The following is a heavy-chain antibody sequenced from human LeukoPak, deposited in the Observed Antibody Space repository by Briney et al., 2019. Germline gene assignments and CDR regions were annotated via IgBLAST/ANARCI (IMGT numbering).Heavy chain of an antibody. CDR1: DGSISSYY. CDR2: IYYSGST. V-gene: IGHV4-59*01. D-gene: IGHD6-19*01. Sequence: WETLSLTCNVSDGSISSYYWSWIRQPPGKGLEWIGYIYYSGSTNYNPSLKSRVTISVDTSKNQFSLKLSSVTAADTAVYYCARNGYSSGWYPCWFDPWGQGTLVTVSS. CDR3: ARNGYSSGWYPCWFDP. J-gene: IGHJ5*02.